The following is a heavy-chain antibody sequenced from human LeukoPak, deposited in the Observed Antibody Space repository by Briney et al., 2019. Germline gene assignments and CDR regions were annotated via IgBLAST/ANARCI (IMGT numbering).Heavy chain of an antibody. J-gene: IGHJ2*01. CDR2: INHSGST. V-gene: IGHV4-34*01. D-gene: IGHD4-17*01. CDR1: GGSFSGYY. Sequence: SETLSLTCAVYGGSFSGYYWSWIRQPPGKGLEWIGEINHSGSTNYNPSLKSRVTISVDTSKNQFSLKLSSVTAADTAVYYCARVNPSYGDYGGAHMHIYWYFDLWGRGTLVTVSS. CDR3: ARVNPSYGDYGGAHMHIYWYFDL.